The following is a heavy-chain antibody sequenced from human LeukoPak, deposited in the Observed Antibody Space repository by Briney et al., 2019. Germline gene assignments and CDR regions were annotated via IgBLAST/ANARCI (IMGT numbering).Heavy chain of an antibody. CDR2: INPNSGGT. D-gene: IGHD3-10*01. CDR3: ARSPTYYYGSGTFDY. J-gene: IGHJ4*02. CDR1: GYTFTRYY. V-gene: IGHV1-2*06. Sequence: GASVKVSCKASGYTFTRYYIHWVRQAPGQGLEWMGRINPNSGGTNYAQKFQGRVTMTRDTSISTAYLELSRLRSDDTAVYYCARSPTYYYGSGTFDYWGQGTLVTVSS.